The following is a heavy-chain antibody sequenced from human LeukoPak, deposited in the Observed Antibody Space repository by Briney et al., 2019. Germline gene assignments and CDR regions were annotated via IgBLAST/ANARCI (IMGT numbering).Heavy chain of an antibody. Sequence: ASVTVSCKASGYTFTGYYMHWVRQAPGQGLEWMGWINPNSGGTNYAQKFQGRVTMTRDTSISTAYMELSRLRSDDTAVYYCARENSHGQYQLLYRGWFDPWGQGTLVTVSS. CDR3: ARENSHGQYQLLYRGWFDP. J-gene: IGHJ5*02. D-gene: IGHD2-2*02. CDR2: INPNSGGT. CDR1: GYTFTGYY. V-gene: IGHV1-2*02.